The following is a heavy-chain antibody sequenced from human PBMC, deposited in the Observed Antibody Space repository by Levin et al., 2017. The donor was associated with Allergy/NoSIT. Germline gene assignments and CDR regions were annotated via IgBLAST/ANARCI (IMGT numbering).Heavy chain of an antibody. V-gene: IGHV1-46*01. Sequence: ASVKVSCKASGYTFTSYYMHWVRQAPGQGLEWMGIINPSGGSTSYAQKFQGRVTMTRDTSTSTVYMELSSLRSEDTAVYYCARGKWLPNYYYYYMDVWGKGTTVTVSS. CDR3: ARGKWLPNYYYYYMDV. J-gene: IGHJ6*03. CDR2: INPSGGST. CDR1: GYTFTSYY. D-gene: IGHD5-12*01.